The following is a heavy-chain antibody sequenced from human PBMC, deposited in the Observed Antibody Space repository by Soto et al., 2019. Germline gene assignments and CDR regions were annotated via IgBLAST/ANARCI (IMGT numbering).Heavy chain of an antibody. Sequence: GPVKGSCKASGYTFTSYDINWVRQATGQGLEWMGWMNPNSGNTGYAQKFQGRVTMTRNTSISTAYMELSSLRSEDTAVYYCARKRVAYDYWGQGTLVTVSS. D-gene: IGHD3-3*01. CDR2: MNPNSGNT. CDR1: GYTFTSYD. V-gene: IGHV1-8*01. CDR3: ARKRVAYDY. J-gene: IGHJ4*02.